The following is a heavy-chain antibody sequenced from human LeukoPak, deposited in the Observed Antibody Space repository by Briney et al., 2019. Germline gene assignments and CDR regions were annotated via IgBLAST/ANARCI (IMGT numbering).Heavy chain of an antibody. J-gene: IGHJ4*02. D-gene: IGHD5-18*01. Sequence: SVKVSCKASGGAFSSYAISWVRQAPGQGLEWMGGIIPIFGTANYAQKFQGRVTITTDESTSTAYMELSSLRSEDTAVYYCARAQPGYSYGPIDYWGQGTLVTVSS. CDR1: GGAFSSYA. V-gene: IGHV1-69*05. CDR2: IIPIFGTA. CDR3: ARAQPGYSYGPIDY.